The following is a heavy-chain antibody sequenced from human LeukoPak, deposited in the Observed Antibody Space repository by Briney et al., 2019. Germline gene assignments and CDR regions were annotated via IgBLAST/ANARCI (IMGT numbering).Heavy chain of an antibody. V-gene: IGHV3-23*01. CDR2: ISDTGITT. J-gene: IGHJ4*02. Sequence: GGSLRLSCVASGFAFSTHAMTWVRQAPGKGLEWVSSISDTGITTYYADSVKGQFTISRDNSKNTLYLQMNSLRTEDTAMYYCARVPYGDYFDYWGQGTLVTVSS. CDR1: GFAFSTHA. D-gene: IGHD4-17*01. CDR3: ARVPYGDYFDY.